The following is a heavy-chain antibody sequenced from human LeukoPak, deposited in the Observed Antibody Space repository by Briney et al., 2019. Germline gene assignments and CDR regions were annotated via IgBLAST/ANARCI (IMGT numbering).Heavy chain of an antibody. CDR2: IWYDGSNK. Sequence: GRSLRLSCAASGFTFSSYGMHWVRQAPGKGLEWVAVIWYDGSNKYYADSVKGRFTISRDNSKNTLYLQMNSLRAEDTAVYYCAKGGIAAAGTIDYWGQGTLVTVSS. J-gene: IGHJ4*02. CDR1: GFTFSSYG. CDR3: AKGGIAAAGTIDY. D-gene: IGHD6-13*01. V-gene: IGHV3-33*06.